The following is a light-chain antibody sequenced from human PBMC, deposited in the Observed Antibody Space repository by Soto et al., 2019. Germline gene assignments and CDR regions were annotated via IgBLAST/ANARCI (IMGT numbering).Light chain of an antibody. CDR3: QKRRNWPLT. V-gene: IGKV3-11*01. CDR1: QSVSSY. Sequence: EIVLTQSPATLSLSPGERATLSCRASQSVSSYLAWYQQKPGQAPRLLIYDASNRATGIPARFSGSGSGTDFPLTISSLEPEDFAFYSCQKRRNWPLTFGGGTKVEIK. CDR2: DAS. J-gene: IGKJ4*01.